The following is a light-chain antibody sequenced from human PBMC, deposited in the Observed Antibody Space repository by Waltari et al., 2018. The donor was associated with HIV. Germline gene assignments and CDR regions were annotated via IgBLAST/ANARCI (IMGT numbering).Light chain of an antibody. CDR1: RSNIGSTP. CDR2: SNN. Sequence: QSVLTQPPSASGTPGQRVTLSCSGSRSNIGSTPVSWYHQLPGTAPKLFIYSNNQRPSGVPDRFSGSKSGTSASLAISGLQSEDEADYYCAAWDDSLNGWVFGGGTKLTVV. J-gene: IGLJ3*02. V-gene: IGLV1-44*01. CDR3: AAWDDSLNGWV.